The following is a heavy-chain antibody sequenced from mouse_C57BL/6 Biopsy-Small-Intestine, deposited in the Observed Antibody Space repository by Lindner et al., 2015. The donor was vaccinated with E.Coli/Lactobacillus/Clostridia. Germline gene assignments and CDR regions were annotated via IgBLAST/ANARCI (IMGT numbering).Heavy chain of an antibody. CDR3: ARPYYYSMDY. CDR1: GFIFSDYG. CDR2: VSSGSSTI. J-gene: IGHJ4*01. V-gene: IGHV5-17*01. Sequence: VQLQESGGGLVKPGGSRKLSCSASGFIFSDYGMHWVRQAPEKGLEWIAYVSSGSSTIYYADTVKGRFTISRDNAKNTLFLQMTSLRSEDTAMYYCARPYYYSMDYWGQGTSVTVSS.